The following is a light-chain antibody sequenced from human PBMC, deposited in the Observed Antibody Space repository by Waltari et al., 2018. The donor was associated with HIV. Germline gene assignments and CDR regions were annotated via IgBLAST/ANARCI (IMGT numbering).Light chain of an antibody. CDR1: QSISTY. CDR2: AAS. J-gene: IGKJ2*01. CDR3: QQSYITPYT. Sequence: DIQMTQSPSSLSESVGDRITITCQTSQSISTYLNWYQQKPGKAPKLLIYAASSLQSGVPSRFSGSGSGTDFTLTIRSLQPEDFATYYCQQSYITPYTFGQGTKLEIK. V-gene: IGKV1-39*01.